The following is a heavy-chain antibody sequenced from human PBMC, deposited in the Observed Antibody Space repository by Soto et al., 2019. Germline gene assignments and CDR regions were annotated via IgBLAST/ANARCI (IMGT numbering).Heavy chain of an antibody. CDR2: ISGSGGST. D-gene: IGHD2-21*02. Sequence: EVQLLESGGGLVQPGGSLRLSCAASGFTFSSYAMSWVRQAPGKGLEWVSAISGSGGSTYYADSVKGQFTITRHNSKNTLYLQMNSLRAEDTAVYYCAKDVEGDHNWFDPWGQGTLVTVSS. CDR3: AKDVEGDHNWFDP. V-gene: IGHV3-23*01. CDR1: GFTFSSYA. J-gene: IGHJ5*02.